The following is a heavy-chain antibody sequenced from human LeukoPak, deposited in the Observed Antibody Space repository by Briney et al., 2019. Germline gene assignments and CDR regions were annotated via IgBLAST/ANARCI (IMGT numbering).Heavy chain of an antibody. CDR2: IYYSGST. V-gene: IGHV4-59*01. CDR1: GGSISSYY. J-gene: IGHJ4*02. CDR3: AREASRAGTYYFDY. Sequence: ASETLSLTCTVSGGSISSYYWSWIRQPPGKGLEWIGYIYYSGSTNYNPSLKSRVTISVDTSKNQFSLKLRSVTAAGTAVYFCAREASRAGTYYFDYWGQGTLLTVSS. D-gene: IGHD3-10*01.